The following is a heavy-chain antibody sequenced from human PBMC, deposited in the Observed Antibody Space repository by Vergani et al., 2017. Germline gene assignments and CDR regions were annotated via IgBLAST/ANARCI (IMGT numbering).Heavy chain of an antibody. CDR3: ASARPSGGWFDP. Sequence: QVQLVQSGAEVKKPGSSVKVSCKASGGTLSSYTISWVRQAPGQGLEWMGRIIPILGIANYAQKFQGRVKITAEKSTSTAYMELSSLRSEDTAVFYCASARPSGGWFDPWGQGTLVTVSS. D-gene: IGHD1-26*01. J-gene: IGHJ5*02. CDR1: GGTLSSYT. CDR2: IIPILGIA. V-gene: IGHV1-69*02.